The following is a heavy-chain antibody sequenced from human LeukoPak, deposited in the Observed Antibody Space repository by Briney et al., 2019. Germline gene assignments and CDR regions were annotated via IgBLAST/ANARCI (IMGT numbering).Heavy chain of an antibody. CDR2: IYTSGST. V-gene: IGHV4-61*02. CDR3: ARDPFQLELRRPVVEGYYYMDV. J-gene: IGHJ6*03. D-gene: IGHD1-7*01. CDR1: GGSISSGSYY. Sequence: SETLSLTCTVSGGSISSGSYYWSWIRQPAGKGLEWIGRIYTSGSTNYNPSLKSRVTMSVDTSKNQFSLKLSSVTAADTAVYYCARDPFQLELRRPVVEGYYYMDVWGKGTTVTVSS.